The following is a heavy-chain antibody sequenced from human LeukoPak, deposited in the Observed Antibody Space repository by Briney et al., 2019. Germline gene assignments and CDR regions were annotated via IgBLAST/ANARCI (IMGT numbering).Heavy chain of an antibody. J-gene: IGHJ6*03. CDR3: ARAPGIAAADLPSDYYYYMDV. Sequence: GGSLRLSCAASGFTFSSYSMNWVRQAPGKGLEWVSSISSSSSYIYYADSVKGRFTISRDNAKNSLYLQINSLRGEDTAVYYCARAPGIAAADLPSDYYYYMDVWGKGTTVTISS. CDR2: ISSSSSYI. CDR1: GFTFSSYS. D-gene: IGHD6-13*01. V-gene: IGHV3-21*01.